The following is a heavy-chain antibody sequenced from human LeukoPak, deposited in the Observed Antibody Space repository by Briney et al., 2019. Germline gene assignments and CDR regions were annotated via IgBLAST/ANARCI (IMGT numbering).Heavy chain of an antibody. CDR2: ISYDGSNK. CDR3: AGGSQQGYYYGMDV. J-gene: IGHJ6*02. D-gene: IGHD6-13*01. V-gene: IGHV3-30-3*01. Sequence: GGSLRLSCAASGFTFSSYAMHWVRQAPGKGLEWVAVISYDGSNKYYADSVKGRFTISRDNSKNTLYLQMNSLRAEDTAVYYCAGGSQQGYYYGMDVWGQGTTVTVSS. CDR1: GFTFSSYA.